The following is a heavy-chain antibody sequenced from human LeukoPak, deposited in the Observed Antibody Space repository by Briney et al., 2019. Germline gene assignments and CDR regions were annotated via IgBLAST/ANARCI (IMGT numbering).Heavy chain of an antibody. Sequence: SETLSLTCTVSGASISKYYWSWIRQPPGKGLEGIGYIYYSGSTNYNPSLKSRVTISVDTSKNQFSLRLSSVTAADTAVYYCAAEGSSGFDYWGQGTLVTVSS. CDR1: GASISKYY. J-gene: IGHJ4*02. V-gene: IGHV4-59*01. CDR2: IYYSGST. D-gene: IGHD6-19*01. CDR3: AAEGSSGFDY.